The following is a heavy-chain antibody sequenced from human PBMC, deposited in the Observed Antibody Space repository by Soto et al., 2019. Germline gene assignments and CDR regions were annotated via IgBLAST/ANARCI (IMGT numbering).Heavy chain of an antibody. CDR1: GYTFTTYA. J-gene: IGHJ4*02. CDR3: ATDPHYYDTTGYCRAH. D-gene: IGHD3-22*01. Sequence: QVQLVQSGAEVKKPGASVKVSCKASGYTFTTYAIHWVRQAPGQSPEWMGWINADNGNTRYSQKFQGRITINRDTSASTAYIELSSLRSDDTAVYYCATDPHYYDTTGYCRAHWGQGTMVTVSS. V-gene: IGHV1-3*01. CDR2: INADNGNT.